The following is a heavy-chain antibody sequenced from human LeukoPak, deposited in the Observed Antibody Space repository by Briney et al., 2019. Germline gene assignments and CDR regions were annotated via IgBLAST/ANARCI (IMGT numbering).Heavy chain of an antibody. V-gene: IGHV1-2*02. CDR1: GYTFTGYY. Sequence: ASVKVSCKASGYTFTGYYMHWVRQAPGQGLEWMGWINPNSGGTNYAQKFQGRVTMTRDTSISTAYMELSRLRSDDTAVYYCARDIYPYYYDSSGQATVDYWGQGTLVTVSS. D-gene: IGHD3-22*01. J-gene: IGHJ4*02. CDR2: INPNSGGT. CDR3: ARDIYPYYYDSSGQATVDY.